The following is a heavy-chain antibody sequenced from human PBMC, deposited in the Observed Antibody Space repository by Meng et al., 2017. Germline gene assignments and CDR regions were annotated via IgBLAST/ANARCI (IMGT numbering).Heavy chain of an antibody. V-gene: IGHV4-4*02. D-gene: IGHD7-27*01. CDR3: ARIGDWGSTRYFDY. Sequence: QGQVQESGPGLVQPSGTLSLTCAVSGGSISRSNWWSWVRQPPGKGLEWIGEIYHSGSTNYNPSLKSRVTISVDKSKNQFSLKLSSVTAADTAVYYCARIGDWGSTRYFDYWGQGTLVTVSS. J-gene: IGHJ4*02. CDR1: GGSISRSNW. CDR2: IYHSGST.